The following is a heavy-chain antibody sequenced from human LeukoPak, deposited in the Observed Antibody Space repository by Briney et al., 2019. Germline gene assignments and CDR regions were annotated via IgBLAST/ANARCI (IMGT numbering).Heavy chain of an antibody. D-gene: IGHD6-6*01. CDR1: GGSISSYY. Sequence: PSETLSLTCTVSGGSISSYYWSWIRQPPGKGLEWIGYIYYSGSTNYNPSPKSRVTISVDTSKNQFSLKLSSVTAADTAVYYCAGQQLVPYYYYGMDVWGQGTTVTVSS. J-gene: IGHJ6*02. CDR2: IYYSGST. V-gene: IGHV4-59*01. CDR3: AGQQLVPYYYYGMDV.